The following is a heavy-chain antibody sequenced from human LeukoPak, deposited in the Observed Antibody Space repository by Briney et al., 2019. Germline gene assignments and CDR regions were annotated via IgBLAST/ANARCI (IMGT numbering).Heavy chain of an antibody. CDR1: GFTFSDYS. J-gene: IGHJ4*02. CDR2: ISSGSSYI. CDR3: ARADGGSGWYYFDY. Sequence: GGSLRLSCAASGFTFSDYSVNWVRQAPGRGLEWVSSISSGSSYIYYADSVKGRFTISRDSAKNSLYLQMNSLRAEDTAVYYCARADGGSGWYYFDYWGQGTLVTVSS. D-gene: IGHD6-19*01. V-gene: IGHV3-21*01.